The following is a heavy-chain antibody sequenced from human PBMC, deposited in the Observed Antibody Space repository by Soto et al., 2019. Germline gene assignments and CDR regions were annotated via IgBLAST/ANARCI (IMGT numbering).Heavy chain of an antibody. V-gene: IGHV3-74*01. J-gene: IGHJ4*02. CDR1: GFTFSSYW. CDR3: ARGPRVSSTGTGAH. D-gene: IGHD1-1*01. Sequence: GGSLRLSCAVSGFTFSSYWMHWVRQVPGKGLTWVSRISDDGSTATYADSVKGRFVISRDNAKNSLYLEMNTLRADDSGLYYCARGPRVSSTGTGAHWGRGTLVTVSS. CDR2: ISDDGSTA.